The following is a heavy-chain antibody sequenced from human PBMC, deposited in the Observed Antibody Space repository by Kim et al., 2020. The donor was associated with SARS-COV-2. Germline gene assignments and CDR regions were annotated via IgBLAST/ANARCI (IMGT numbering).Heavy chain of an antibody. D-gene: IGHD3-22*01. J-gene: IGHJ4*02. CDR2: K. CDR3: ARDGDSSESDY. V-gene: IGHV3-33*01. Sequence: KTYADSVKGRFTISRDNSKNTLYLQMNSLRAEDTAVYYCARDGDSSESDYWGQGTLVTVSS.